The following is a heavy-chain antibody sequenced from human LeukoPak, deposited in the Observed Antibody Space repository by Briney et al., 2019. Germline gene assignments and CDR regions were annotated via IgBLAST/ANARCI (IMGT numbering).Heavy chain of an antibody. J-gene: IGHJ4*02. D-gene: IGHD3-3*01. CDR3: AREAPQTYYDFWSGYFDY. V-gene: IGHV3-43*01. CDR2: VNWHGTT. Sequence: TGGSLRLSCAPSGFIFEDYTMHWVRQVPGKTLEWVSLVNWHGTTYYADSLKGRFTISRDNAKNSLYLQMNSLRAEDTAVYYCAREAPQTYYDFWSGYFDYWGQGTLVTVSS. CDR1: GFIFEDYT.